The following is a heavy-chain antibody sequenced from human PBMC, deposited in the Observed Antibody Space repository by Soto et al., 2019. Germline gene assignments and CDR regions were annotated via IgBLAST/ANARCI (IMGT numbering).Heavy chain of an antibody. D-gene: IGHD6-13*01. CDR1: GYSLTNYW. V-gene: IGHV5-51*01. J-gene: IGHJ3*01. CDR3: ARNVVAAGRFDAFEF. CDR2: IYVGDSDT. Sequence: GESLKISCKGSGYSLTNYWIGWVRQMPGKGLEWMGMIYVGDSDTRYSPSFEGQVTISADKSISTAYLQWGSLKASDAAMYYCARNVVAAGRFDAFEFWGKGTMVTVAS.